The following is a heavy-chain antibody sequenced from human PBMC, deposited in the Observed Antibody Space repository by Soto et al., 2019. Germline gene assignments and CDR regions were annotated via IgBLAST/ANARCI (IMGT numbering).Heavy chain of an antibody. CDR3: ARPETPVGSFYYVMDV. J-gene: IGHJ6*02. V-gene: IGHV1-8*01. CDR1: GYTFTSYD. Sequence: QVQLVQSGAEVKKPGASVKVSCKASGYTFTSYDINWVRQATGQGLEWMGWMNPNSGNTGYAQKFQGRVTMTRNTSISTAYMELSSLRSEDTAVYYCARPETPVGSFYYVMDVWGQGTTVTVSS. D-gene: IGHD4-17*01. CDR2: MNPNSGNT.